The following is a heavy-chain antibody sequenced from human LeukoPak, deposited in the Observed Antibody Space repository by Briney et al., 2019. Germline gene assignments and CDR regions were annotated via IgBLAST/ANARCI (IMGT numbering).Heavy chain of an antibody. CDR3: ARRNSRDGYNFDAFDI. Sequence: ASVKVSCKASGYTFTSYDINWVRQATGQGLEWMGWINPNSGGTNYAQKFQGRVTMTRDTSITTAYMELSSLRSDDTAVYYCARRNSRDGYNFDAFDIWGQGTMVTVSS. V-gene: IGHV1-2*02. CDR2: INPNSGGT. D-gene: IGHD5-12*01. CDR1: GYTFTSYD. J-gene: IGHJ3*02.